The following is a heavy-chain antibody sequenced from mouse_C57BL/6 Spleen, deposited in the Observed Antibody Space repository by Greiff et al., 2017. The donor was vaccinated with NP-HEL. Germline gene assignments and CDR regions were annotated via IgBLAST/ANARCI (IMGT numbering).Heavy chain of an antibody. Sequence: QVQLQQSGAELVRPGTSVKVSCKASGYAFTNYLIEWVKQRPGQGLEWIGVINPGSGGTNYNEKFKGKATLTADKSSSTAYMQLSSLTSEDSAVYFCARSSYDYESYYAKDYWGQGTSVTVSS. CDR2: INPGSGGT. CDR1: GYAFTNYL. V-gene: IGHV1-54*01. J-gene: IGHJ4*01. CDR3: ARSSYDYESYYAKDY. D-gene: IGHD2-4*01.